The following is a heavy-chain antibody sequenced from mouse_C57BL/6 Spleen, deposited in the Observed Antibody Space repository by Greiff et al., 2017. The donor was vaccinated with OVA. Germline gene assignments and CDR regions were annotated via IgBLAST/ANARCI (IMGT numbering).Heavy chain of an antibody. Sequence: EVQLVESGGGLVKPGGSLKLSCAASGFTFSSYTMSWVRQTPEKRLEWVATISGGGGNTYYPDSVKGRFTISRDNAKNTLYLQMSSLRSEDTALYYCARHNYYGSSYPYAMDYWGQGTSVTVSS. CDR3: ARHNYYGSSYPYAMDY. CDR1: GFTFSSYT. V-gene: IGHV5-9*01. D-gene: IGHD1-1*01. J-gene: IGHJ4*01. CDR2: ISGGGGNT.